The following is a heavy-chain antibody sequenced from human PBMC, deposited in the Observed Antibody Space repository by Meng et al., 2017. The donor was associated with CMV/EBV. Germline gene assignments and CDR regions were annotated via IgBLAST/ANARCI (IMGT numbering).Heavy chain of an antibody. CDR1: GFTFSSYW. Sequence: GGSLRLSCAASGFTFSSYWMSWVRQAPGKGLEWVANIKQDGSEKYYVDSAKGRFTISRDNAKNSLYLQMNSLRAEDTAVYYCARRATLSYYYYYGMDVWGQGTTVTVSS. J-gene: IGHJ6*02. V-gene: IGHV3-7*01. CDR3: ARRATLSYYYYYGMDV. CDR2: IKQDGSEK. D-gene: IGHD2-15*01.